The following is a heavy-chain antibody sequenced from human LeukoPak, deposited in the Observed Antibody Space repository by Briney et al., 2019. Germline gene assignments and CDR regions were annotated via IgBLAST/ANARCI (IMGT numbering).Heavy chain of an antibody. CDR3: ARHAGYSSGWVSYYSDS. CDR1: GFTITNNY. D-gene: IGHD6-19*01. V-gene: IGHV3-53*01. Sequence: GGSLRLSCAASGFTITNNYMSWVRQAPGKGLEWVSITYSGGDTYYADSVKGRFTISRDTSKNTLFLQMHSLRAGDTAVYYCARHAGYSSGWVSYYSDSWGQGTLVTVSS. J-gene: IGHJ4*02. CDR2: TYSGGDT.